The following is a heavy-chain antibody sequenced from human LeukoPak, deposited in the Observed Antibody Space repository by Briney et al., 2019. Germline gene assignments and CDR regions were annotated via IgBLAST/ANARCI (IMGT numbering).Heavy chain of an antibody. CDR1: GFTFSSYA. D-gene: IGHD6-13*01. Sequence: GGSLRLSCAASGFTFSSYAMSWVRQAPGKGLEWVSAISGSGGSTYYADSVKGRFTISRDNSKNTLYLQMNSLRAEDTAVYYCARSSSWYDAFDIWGQGTMVTVSS. CDR2: ISGSGGST. V-gene: IGHV3-23*01. J-gene: IGHJ3*02. CDR3: ARSSSWYDAFDI.